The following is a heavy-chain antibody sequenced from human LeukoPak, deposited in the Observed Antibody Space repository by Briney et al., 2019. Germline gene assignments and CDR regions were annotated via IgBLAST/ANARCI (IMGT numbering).Heavy chain of an antibody. D-gene: IGHD4-11*01. J-gene: IGHJ4*02. CDR1: GGSISSYY. CDR3: AREGLYSNSIDY. V-gene: IGHV4-59*12. Sequence: SETLSLNCTVSGGSISSYYWSWIRQPPGKGLEWIGYIYYSGSTNYNPSLKSRVTISVDTSKNQFSPKLSSVTAADTAVYYCAREGLYSNSIDYWGQGTLVTVSS. CDR2: IYYSGST.